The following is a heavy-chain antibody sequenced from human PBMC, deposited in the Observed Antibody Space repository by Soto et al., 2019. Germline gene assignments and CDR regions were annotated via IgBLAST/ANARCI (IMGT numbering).Heavy chain of an antibody. D-gene: IGHD3-10*01. CDR2: IYNSGST. V-gene: IGHV4-59*01. Sequence: QVQLQESGPGLVKPSETLSLTCTVSGGSISSDYWSWIRQPPGKGLEWIGFIYNSGSTNYNPSLKSRVTPSMDTSRNHFSLILSSVTAADTAVYYCARAPYGSGTKPYYFDYWGQGTLVTVSS. J-gene: IGHJ4*02. CDR3: ARAPYGSGTKPYYFDY. CDR1: GGSISSDY.